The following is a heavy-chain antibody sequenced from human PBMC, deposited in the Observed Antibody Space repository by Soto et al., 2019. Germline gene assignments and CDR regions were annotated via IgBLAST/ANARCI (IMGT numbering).Heavy chain of an antibody. Sequence: QVQLVQSGVEVKKPGASVKVSCKASGYTFTSYAIHWVRQAPGQGLEWMGWINAGNGNTKYSQKFQGRVTITKNTSASTAYMELSSLRSEDTAVYYCARGPLRNWFDPWGQETLVTVSS. V-gene: IGHV1-3*01. CDR1: GYTFTSYA. CDR2: INAGNGNT. CDR3: ARGPLRNWFDP. J-gene: IGHJ5*02. D-gene: IGHD5-12*01.